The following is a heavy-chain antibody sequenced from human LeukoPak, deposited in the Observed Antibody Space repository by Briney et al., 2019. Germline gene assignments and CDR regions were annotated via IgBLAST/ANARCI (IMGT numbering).Heavy chain of an antibody. V-gene: IGHV4-59*01. Sequence: SETLSLTCAVSGGSIRNYYWSWIRQPPGKGLEWIGYIYYSGSTNYNPSLKSRVTISVDTSKNQFSLKLSSVTAADTAVYYCARVYYSSSYDYWYFDLWGRGTLVTVSS. CDR2: IYYSGST. D-gene: IGHD6-13*01. CDR3: ARVYYSSSYDYWYFDL. J-gene: IGHJ2*01. CDR1: GGSIRNYY.